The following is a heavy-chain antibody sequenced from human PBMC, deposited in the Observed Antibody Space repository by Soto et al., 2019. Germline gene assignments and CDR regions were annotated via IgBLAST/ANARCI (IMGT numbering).Heavy chain of an antibody. D-gene: IGHD4-17*01. V-gene: IGHV4-39*07. Sequence: ASETLSLTCTVSGGSVSSSSYYWGWIRQPPGKGLEWIGSIYYSGSTYYNPSLKSRVTISVDTSKNQFSLKLSSVTAADTAVYCCARETTVTYYFDYWGQGTLVTVSS. CDR3: ARETTVTYYFDY. CDR1: GGSVSSSSYY. CDR2: IYYSGST. J-gene: IGHJ4*02.